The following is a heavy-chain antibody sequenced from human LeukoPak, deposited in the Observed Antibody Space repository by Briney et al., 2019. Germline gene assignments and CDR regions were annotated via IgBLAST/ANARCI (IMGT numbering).Heavy chain of an antibody. CDR3: ASFYDSTGRDY. Sequence: GGSLRLSCAASRFTFSNYWMSWVRQAPGKGLEWVANIKQDGGEKNYVDSAKGRFTISRDNAKNSLYLQMSSLRAEDTAVCYRASFYDSTGRDYWGQGTLVTVSS. CDR1: RFTFSNYW. V-gene: IGHV3-7*02. J-gene: IGHJ4*02. D-gene: IGHD3-22*01. CDR2: IKQDGGEK.